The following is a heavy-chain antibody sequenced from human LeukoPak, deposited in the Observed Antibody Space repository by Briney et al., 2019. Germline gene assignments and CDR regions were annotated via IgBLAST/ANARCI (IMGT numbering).Heavy chain of an antibody. Sequence: GGSLRLSCAASGFTFSSYWMHWVRQAPGKGLVWVSRIESDGSNTFYADSVKGRFTISRDNAKNMVYLQMNSLRVEDTAVYYCGSDTALGYWGQGTLVTVSS. D-gene: IGHD5-18*01. V-gene: IGHV3-74*01. CDR3: GSDTALGY. CDR2: IESDGSNT. CDR1: GFTFSSYW. J-gene: IGHJ4*02.